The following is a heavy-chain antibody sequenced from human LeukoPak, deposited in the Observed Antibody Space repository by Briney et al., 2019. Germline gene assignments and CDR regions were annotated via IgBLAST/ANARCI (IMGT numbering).Heavy chain of an antibody. Sequence: PGGSLRLSCAASGFTFSSYAMSWVRQAPGKGLEWVSAISGGGIGIYYADSLKGRFTISRDNAKNSLYLQMNSLRAEDTALYYCAALDGYSYGPFDYWGQGTLVTVSS. D-gene: IGHD5-18*01. CDR1: GFTFSSYA. V-gene: IGHV3-23*01. CDR3: AALDGYSYGPFDY. CDR2: ISGGGIGI. J-gene: IGHJ4*02.